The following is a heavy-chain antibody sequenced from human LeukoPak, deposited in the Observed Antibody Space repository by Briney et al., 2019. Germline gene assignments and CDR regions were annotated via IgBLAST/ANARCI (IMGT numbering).Heavy chain of an antibody. V-gene: IGHV4-59*01. Sequence: SETLSLTCTVSGGSISSYYWSWIRQPPGKGLEWNGYIYYSENTNYNPSLKSRVTISVDTSKNQFSLKLSSVTAADTAVYYCARDRDYYGSGSSYFDYWGQGTLVTVSS. CDR1: GGSISSYY. D-gene: IGHD3-10*01. CDR2: IYYSENT. J-gene: IGHJ4*02. CDR3: ARDRDYYGSGSSYFDY.